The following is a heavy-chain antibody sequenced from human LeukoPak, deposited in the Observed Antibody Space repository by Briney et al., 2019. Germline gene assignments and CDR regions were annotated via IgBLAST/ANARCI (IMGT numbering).Heavy chain of an antibody. Sequence: SETLSLTCTVSGGSTSSYYWSWIRQPPGKGLEWIGYIYYSGSTNYNPSLKSRVTISVDTSKNQFSLKLSSVTAADTAVYYCARADVTYYYDSSGYYAGLYFDYWGQGTLVTVSS. CDR1: GGSTSSYY. D-gene: IGHD3-22*01. J-gene: IGHJ4*02. V-gene: IGHV4-59*13. CDR3: ARADVTYYYDSSGYYAGLYFDY. CDR2: IYYSGST.